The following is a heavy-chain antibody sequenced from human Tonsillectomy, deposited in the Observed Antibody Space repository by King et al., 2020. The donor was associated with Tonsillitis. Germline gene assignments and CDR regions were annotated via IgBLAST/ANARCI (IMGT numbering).Heavy chain of an antibody. CDR1: GFIFSDYY. D-gene: IGHD4-17*01. J-gene: IGHJ5*02. CDR2: ISSSGSGT. V-gene: IGHV3-11*01. CDR3: ARVVPDPSYGDSDGWFDP. Sequence: VQLVESGGGLVKPGGSLRLSCAASGFIFSDYYMTWIRQAPGEGLEWLSYISSSGSGTYYADSVKGRFTVSRDNDKRTHYLQMNSLRAEDTAVYYCARVVPDPSYGDSDGWFDPWGQGTLVTVSS.